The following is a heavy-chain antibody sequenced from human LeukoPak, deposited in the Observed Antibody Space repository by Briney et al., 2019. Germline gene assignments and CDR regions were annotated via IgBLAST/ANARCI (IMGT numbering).Heavy chain of an antibody. CDR2: ISYSGTT. CDR1: GGSISSRPYY. D-gene: IGHD6-6*01. V-gene: IGHV4-39*07. Sequence: SETLSLTCTVSGGSISSRPYYWGWVRQPPGKGLEWIGTISYSGTTYYSPFLKSRVTISLDTSKNQFSLKLSSVTAADTAIYYCARDFSSSSTVYYYYYMDVWGKGTTVTVSS. J-gene: IGHJ6*03. CDR3: ARDFSSSSTVYYYYYMDV.